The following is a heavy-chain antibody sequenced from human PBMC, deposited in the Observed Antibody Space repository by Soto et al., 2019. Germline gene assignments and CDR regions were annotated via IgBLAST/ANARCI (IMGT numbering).Heavy chain of an antibody. CDR2: FRTGGDDGTT. CDR3: ARDPARKFYGMDV. J-gene: IGHJ6*02. V-gene: IGHV3-23*01. Sequence: GGSLRLSCAASGFTFSSYSMSWVRQAPGKGLEWVSGFRTGGDDGTTYYADSVKGRFTISRDNSKNTLFLQMNSLRAEDTAIYYCARDPARKFYGMDVWGQGTTVTVSS. CDR1: GFTFSSYS.